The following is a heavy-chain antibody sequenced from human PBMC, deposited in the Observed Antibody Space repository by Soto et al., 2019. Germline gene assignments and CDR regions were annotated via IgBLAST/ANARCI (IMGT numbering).Heavy chain of an antibody. CDR2: LNPNSGGT. CDR1: GYTFTGYY. D-gene: IGHD3-3*01. CDR3: ATTLYGYWSGYFAFDY. Sequence: GSSVKVSCKASGYTFTGYYMPWVRQAPVQGREWMGWLNPNSGGTNYAQKFQGWVTMTRDTSISTAYMALSRLRSDDTAVYYCATTLYGYWSGYFAFDYWGQGPLVTVSS. J-gene: IGHJ4*02. V-gene: IGHV1-2*04.